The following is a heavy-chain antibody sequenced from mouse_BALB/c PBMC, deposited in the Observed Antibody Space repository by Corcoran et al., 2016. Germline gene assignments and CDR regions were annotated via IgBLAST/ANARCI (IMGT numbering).Heavy chain of an antibody. CDR1: GYTFTNYG. V-gene: IGHV9-3-1*01. Sequence: QIQLVQSGPELKKPGETVKISCKASGYTFTNYGMNWVKQAPGKGLKWMGWINTYTGEPTYADDFKGRFAFSLETSASTAYLQINSLKNEDTATYFCASDPSWFVYWGQGTLVTVSA. CDR3: ASDPSWFVY. CDR2: INTYTGEP. J-gene: IGHJ3*01.